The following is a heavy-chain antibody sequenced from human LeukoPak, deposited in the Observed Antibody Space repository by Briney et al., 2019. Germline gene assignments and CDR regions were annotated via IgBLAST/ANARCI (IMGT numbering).Heavy chain of an antibody. Sequence: PGGSLRLSCAASQFIFSTYAMSWVRQAPGKGLVWISALHSGGHTFYADSVRGRFTISRDISKNTLYLQMNDLGAEDTALYYCVRGLSGVSSWYFDLWGRGTLVSVSS. CDR1: QFIFSTYA. J-gene: IGHJ2*01. V-gene: IGHV3-23*01. CDR3: VRGLSGVSSWYFDL. D-gene: IGHD7-27*01. CDR2: LHSGGHT.